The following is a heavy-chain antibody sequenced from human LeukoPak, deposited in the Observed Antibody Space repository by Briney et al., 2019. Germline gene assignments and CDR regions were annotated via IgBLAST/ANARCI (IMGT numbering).Heavy chain of an antibody. CDR3: ARVVAAAGNNWFDP. CDR1: GDSISSSDW. Sequence: SETLSLTCAVSGDSISSSDWWSWVRQPPGKGLEWIAYIHDSGSTYNNPSLKSRLSISIDTSKNQFSLKLNSVTAADTAVYYCARVVAAAGNNWFDPWGQGTLVTVSS. D-gene: IGHD6-13*01. CDR2: IHDSGST. J-gene: IGHJ5*02. V-gene: IGHV4-28*03.